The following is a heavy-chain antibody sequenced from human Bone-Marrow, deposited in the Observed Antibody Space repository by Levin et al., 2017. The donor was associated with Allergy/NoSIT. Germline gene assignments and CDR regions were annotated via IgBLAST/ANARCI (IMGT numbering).Heavy chain of an antibody. V-gene: IGHV3-48*03. Sequence: LSLTCAASGFTFSSYEMNWVRQAPGKGLEWVSYISSSGSTIYYADSVKGRFTISRDNAKNSLYLQMNSLRAEDTAVYYCAREQRDTIFGVVIGTYGMDVWGQGTTVTVSS. CDR1: GFTFSSYE. J-gene: IGHJ6*02. CDR3: AREQRDTIFGVVIGTYGMDV. D-gene: IGHD3-3*01. CDR2: ISSSGSTI.